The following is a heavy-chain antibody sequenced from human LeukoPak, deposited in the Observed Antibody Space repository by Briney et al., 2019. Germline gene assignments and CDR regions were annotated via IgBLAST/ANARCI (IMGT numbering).Heavy chain of an antibody. J-gene: IGHJ4*02. Sequence: GASVKVSCKASGYTFTGYYMHWVRQAPGQGLEWMGYIYPNSGATKYAQKFQGRVTMTRDTSICTAYMELSGLRSDDTAVYYCGTLLSNGPFDYWGQGSLVTVSS. CDR3: GTLLSNGPFDY. CDR1: GYTFTGYY. CDR2: IYPNSGAT. V-gene: IGHV1-2*02.